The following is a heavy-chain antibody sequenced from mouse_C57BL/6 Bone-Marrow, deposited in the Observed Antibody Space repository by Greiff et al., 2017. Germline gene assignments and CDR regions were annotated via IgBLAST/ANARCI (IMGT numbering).Heavy chain of an antibody. J-gene: IGHJ3*01. CDR3: TGIYDYDGGFAY. Sequence: EVQLVESGGGLVQPGGSMKLSCAASGFTFSDAWMDWVRQSPEKGLEWVAEIRNKANNHATYYAESVKGRFTISRDDSKSSVYLQMNSLRAEDTGIYYCTGIYDYDGGFAYWGQGTLVTVSA. D-gene: IGHD2-4*01. V-gene: IGHV6-6*01. CDR1: GFTFSDAW. CDR2: IRNKANNHAT.